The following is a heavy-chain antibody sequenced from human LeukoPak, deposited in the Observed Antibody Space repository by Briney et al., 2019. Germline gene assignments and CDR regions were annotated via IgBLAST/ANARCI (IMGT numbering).Heavy chain of an antibody. J-gene: IGHJ5*02. CDR1: NGSISSDTYF. CDR3: AKGAGPPWFDP. CDR2: MSSSGRT. D-gene: IGHD6-19*01. V-gene: IGHV4-61*02. Sequence: SQTLSLTCTVSNGSISSDTYFWSWIRQPAGKGLQWIGRMSSSGRTDYNPSLKSRVTISIDTSTNQFSMQLSSVTAADTAVYYCAKGAGPPWFDPWGQGTLVTVSS.